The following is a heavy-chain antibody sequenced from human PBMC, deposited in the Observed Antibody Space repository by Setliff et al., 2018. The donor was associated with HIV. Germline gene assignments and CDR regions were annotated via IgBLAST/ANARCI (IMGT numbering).Heavy chain of an antibody. D-gene: IGHD3-22*01. CDR1: GFTFSNYE. J-gene: IGHJ4*02. V-gene: IGHV3-48*03. Sequence: GGSLRLSCAASGFTFSNYEMNWVRQAPGKGLEWVSYISSSGTTIYYADSVKGRFTISRDNAKNSPYLQMNSLRAEDTAVYYCARPNYYDSSGSFDYWGQGTLVTVSS. CDR2: ISSSGTTI. CDR3: ARPNYYDSSGSFDY.